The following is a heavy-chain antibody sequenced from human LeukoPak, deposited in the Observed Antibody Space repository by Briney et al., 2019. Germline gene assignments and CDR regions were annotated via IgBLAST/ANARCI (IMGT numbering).Heavy chain of an antibody. D-gene: IGHD2-15*01. Sequence: VSCXXXGYXXSXYLVHWVRQAPGXGLVWMGWINPDSGDTKYAQKFQGWVTMTRDTSISTIYLEVSRLKSNDTAIYYCARDGGSTFLDFDFWGQGTLVTVSS. CDR1: GYXXSXYL. CDR3: ARDGGSTFLDFDF. J-gene: IGHJ4*02. V-gene: IGHV1-2*04. CDR2: INPDSGDT.